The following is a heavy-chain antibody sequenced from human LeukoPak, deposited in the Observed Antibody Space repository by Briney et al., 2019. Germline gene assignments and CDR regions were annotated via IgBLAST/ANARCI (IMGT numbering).Heavy chain of an antibody. CDR2: IYYSGST. J-gene: IGHJ5*02. V-gene: IGHV4-34*01. Sequence: SETLSLTCAVYGGSFSGYYWSWIRQPPGKGLEWIGSIYYSGSTYYNPSLKSRVTISVDTSKNQFSLKLSSVTAADTAVYYCARALPDIVVVVAATRNWFDPWGQGTLVTVSS. D-gene: IGHD2-15*01. CDR3: ARALPDIVVVVAATRNWFDP. CDR1: GGSFSGYY.